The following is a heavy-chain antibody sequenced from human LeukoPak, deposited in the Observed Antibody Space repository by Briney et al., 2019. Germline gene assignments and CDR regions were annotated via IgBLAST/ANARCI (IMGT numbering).Heavy chain of an antibody. J-gene: IGHJ6*03. V-gene: IGHV4-34*01. CDR3: ARLSSPGHYYYIDV. Sequence: SETLSLTCAVYGGSFSGYYWSWIRQPPGKGLEWIGEINHSGSTNYNPSLKSRVTISVDTSKNQFSLKLSSVTAADTAVYYCARLSSPGHYYYIDVWGKGTTVTVSS. CDR2: INHSGST. CDR1: GGSFSGYY.